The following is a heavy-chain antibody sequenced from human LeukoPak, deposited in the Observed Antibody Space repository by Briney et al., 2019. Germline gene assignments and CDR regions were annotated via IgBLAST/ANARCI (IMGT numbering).Heavy chain of an antibody. Sequence: ASVKVSCKASGYTFSGYYIHWVRQAPGQGLEWMGWINPNSGGTNSAQKFQGRVTMTRDTSISTAYMELSRLRSDDTAVYYCARDGEQLRYFEWLSSFFVCRVRRALVTVSS. V-gene: IGHV1-2*02. J-gene: IGHJ4*02. D-gene: IGHD3-9*01. CDR3: ARDGEQLRYFEWLSSFFVC. CDR1: GYTFSGYY. CDR2: INPNSGGT.